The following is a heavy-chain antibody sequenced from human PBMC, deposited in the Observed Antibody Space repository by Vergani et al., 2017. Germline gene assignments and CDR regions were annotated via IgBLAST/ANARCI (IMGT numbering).Heavy chain of an antibody. CDR1: FDSIRNLY. V-gene: IGHV4-59*11. D-gene: IGHD6-19*01. CDR2: IHYSENT. Sequence: QVQLQESGPGLVKSSETLSLTCSVSFDSIRNLYCNWIRQPPGKGLEWIGSIHYSENTNYNPSLKTRVTISVDTSKNQFSLTLTSVTAADTAVYYCASDTHSGQMADRWGQGSLVTVTS. CDR3: ASDTHSGQMADR. J-gene: IGHJ5*02.